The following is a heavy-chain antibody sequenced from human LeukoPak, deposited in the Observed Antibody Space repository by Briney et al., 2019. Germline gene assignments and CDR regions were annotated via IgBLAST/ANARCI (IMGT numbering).Heavy chain of an antibody. CDR1: GGSFSGYY. V-gene: IGHV4-34*01. CDR2: INHSGST. Sequence: SETLSLTCAVYGGSFSGYYRSWIRQPPGKGLEWIGEINHSGSTNYNPSLKSRVTISVDTSKNQFSLKLSSVTPADTAVYYCARVSLYCSGGSCPLQLPGYYGMDVWGQGTTVTVSS. J-gene: IGHJ6*02. CDR3: ARVSLYCSGGSCPLQLPGYYGMDV. D-gene: IGHD2-15*01.